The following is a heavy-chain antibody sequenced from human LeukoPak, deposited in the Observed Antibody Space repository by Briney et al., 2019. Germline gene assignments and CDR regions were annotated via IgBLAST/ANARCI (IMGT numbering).Heavy chain of an antibody. Sequence: ASVKVSCKASGYTFTSYYMHWVRQAPGQGLEWMGIINPSGGSTSYAQKFQGWVTMTRDTSISTAYMELSRLRSDDTAVYYCARDRAPGAATFDYWGQGTLVTVSS. CDR1: GYTFTSYY. CDR3: ARDRAPGAATFDY. J-gene: IGHJ4*02. CDR2: INPSGGST. V-gene: IGHV1-46*01. D-gene: IGHD6-25*01.